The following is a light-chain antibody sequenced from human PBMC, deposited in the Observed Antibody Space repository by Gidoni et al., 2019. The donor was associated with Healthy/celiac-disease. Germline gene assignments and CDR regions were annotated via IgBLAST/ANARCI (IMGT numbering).Light chain of an antibody. CDR2: GAS. J-gene: IGKJ4*01. Sequence: EIVLTQSPGTLSLSPGERATLSCRASQSVSSSYLAWYQQKPGQAPSLLIYGASSRATGIPDRFRGSGSGTDFTLTISRLEPEDFAVYYCQQYGSSPFTFGGGTKVEIK. CDR1: QSVSSSY. CDR3: QQYGSSPFT. V-gene: IGKV3-20*01.